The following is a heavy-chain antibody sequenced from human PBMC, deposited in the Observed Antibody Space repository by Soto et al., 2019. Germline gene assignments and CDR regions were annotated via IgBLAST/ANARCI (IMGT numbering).Heavy chain of an antibody. V-gene: IGHV4-34*01. CDR3: ARTSRRGYSYGDFAY. Sequence: SETLSLTCAVYGGSFSGYYWSCIRQPPGKGLEWVVEINHSGSTNYNPSLKSRVTISVDTSKNQFSLKLSSVTAADTAVYYCARTSRRGYSYGDFAYWGQGTLVTVSS. J-gene: IGHJ4*02. CDR2: INHSGST. CDR1: GGSFSGYY. D-gene: IGHD5-18*01.